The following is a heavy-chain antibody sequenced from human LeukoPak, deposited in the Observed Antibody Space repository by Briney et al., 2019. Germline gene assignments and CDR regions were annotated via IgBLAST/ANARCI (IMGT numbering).Heavy chain of an antibody. CDR2: IYSGGST. CDR3: ARDHSYYYGPGDREYYFDY. V-gene: IGHV3-66*02. J-gene: IGHJ4*02. CDR1: GFTVSSNY. D-gene: IGHD3-10*01. Sequence: PGGSLRLSCAASGFTVSSNYMSWVRQAPGKGLEWVSVIYSGGSTYYADSVKGRFTISRDNSKNTLYLQMNSLRAEDTAVYYCARDHSYYYGPGDREYYFDYWGQGTLVTVSS.